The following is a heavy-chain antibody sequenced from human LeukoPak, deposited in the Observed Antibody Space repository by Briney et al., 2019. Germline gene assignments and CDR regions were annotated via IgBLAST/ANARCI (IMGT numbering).Heavy chain of an antibody. CDR1: GGSISSSSYY. V-gene: IGHV4-39*01. J-gene: IGHJ4*02. Sequence: SETLSLTCTVSGGSISSSSYYWGWIRQPPGKGLEWIGSTYYSGSTYYNPSLKSRVTISVDTSKNQFSLKLSSVTAADTAVYYCARSTGSLWFGELLSAPDYWGQGTLVTVSS. CDR2: TYYSGST. CDR3: ARSTGSLWFGELLSAPDY. D-gene: IGHD3-10*01.